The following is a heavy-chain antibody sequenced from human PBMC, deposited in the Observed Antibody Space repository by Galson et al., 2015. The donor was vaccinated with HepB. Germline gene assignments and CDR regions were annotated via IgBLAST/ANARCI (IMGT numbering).Heavy chain of an antibody. J-gene: IGHJ5*02. CDR1: GYTFSTYS. Sequence: SCKASGYTFSTYSITWVRQAPGRGLEWMGWISGYNDQTNYAQKVQGRVTMTTDTSTNTAYMELRSLRSDDTAVYYCARGALVLGVGGTQNNWLDPWGPGTLVTVSS. V-gene: IGHV1-18*01. CDR3: ARGALVLGVGGTQNNWLDP. D-gene: IGHD2-15*01. CDR2: ISGYNDQT.